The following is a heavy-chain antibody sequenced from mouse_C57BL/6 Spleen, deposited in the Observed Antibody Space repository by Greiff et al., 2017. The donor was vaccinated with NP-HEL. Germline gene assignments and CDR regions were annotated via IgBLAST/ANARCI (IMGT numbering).Heavy chain of an antibody. J-gene: IGHJ4*01. CDR1: GYTFTSYW. Sequence: QVQLQQSGAELVKPGASVKMSCKASGYTFTSYWITWVKQRPGQGLEWIGDIYPGSGSTNYNEKFKSKATLTVDTSSSTAYIQLSSLTSEDSAVYYCARSTDYAMDYWGQGTSVTVSS. CDR3: ARSTDYAMDY. V-gene: IGHV1-55*01. CDR2: IYPGSGST.